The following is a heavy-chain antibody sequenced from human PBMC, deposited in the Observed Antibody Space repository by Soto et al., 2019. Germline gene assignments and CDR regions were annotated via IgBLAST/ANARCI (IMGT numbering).Heavy chain of an antibody. Sequence: GGSLRLSCAASGFTFSSYAMSWVRQAPGKGLEWVSAISGSGGSTYYADSVKGRFTISRDNSKNTLYLQMNSLRAEDTAVYYCAKSLNPYDSSGSDYWGQGTLVTVYS. J-gene: IGHJ4*02. V-gene: IGHV3-23*01. CDR3: AKSLNPYDSSGSDY. CDR1: GFTFSSYA. CDR2: ISGSGGST. D-gene: IGHD3-22*01.